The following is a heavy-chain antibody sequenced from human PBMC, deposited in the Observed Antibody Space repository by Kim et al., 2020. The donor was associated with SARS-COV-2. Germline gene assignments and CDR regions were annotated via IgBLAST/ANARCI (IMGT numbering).Heavy chain of an antibody. CDR3: ARRWEQLRTFDY. D-gene: IGHD1-26*01. J-gene: IGHJ4*02. CDR2: IYYTGST. V-gene: IGHV4-39*01. CDR1: GGSISNSIYY. Sequence: SETLSLTCSVSGGSISNSIYYWGWIRQPPGKGLEWIGSIYYTGSTDYNPSLKSRITISVDTSKNQFSLKLSSVTAADTAVYYCARRWEQLRTFDYWGQGTLVTVSS.